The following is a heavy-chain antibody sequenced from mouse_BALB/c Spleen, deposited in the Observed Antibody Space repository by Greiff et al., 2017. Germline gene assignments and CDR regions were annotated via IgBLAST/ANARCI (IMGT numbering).Heavy chain of an antibody. CDR2: IRLKSNNYAT. CDR1: GFTFSNYW. J-gene: IGHJ2*01. Sequence: EVKLVESGGGLVQPGGSMKLSCVASGFTFSNYWMNWVRQSPEKGLEWVAEIRLKSNNYATHYAESVKGRFTISRDDSKSSVYLQMNNLRAEDTGIYYCTGTGYGNYLYYFDYWGQGTTLTVSS. D-gene: IGHD2-10*02. CDR3: TGTGYGNYLYYFDY. V-gene: IGHV6-6*02.